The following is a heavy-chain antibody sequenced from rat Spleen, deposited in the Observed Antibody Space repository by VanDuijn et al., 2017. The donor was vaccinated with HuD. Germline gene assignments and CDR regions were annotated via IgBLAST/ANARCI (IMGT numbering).Heavy chain of an antibody. CDR1: GFTFSDYY. D-gene: IGHD4-3*01. CDR3: ARQRNSGYYWYFDF. CDR2: ITYEGSST. Sequence: EVQLVESGGGLVQPGRSLKLSCAASGFTFSDYYMAWVRQAPKKGLEWVASITYEGSSTYYGDSVTGRFTISRDNAKSTLYLQMNSLGSEDTATYYCARQRNSGYYWYFDFWGPGTMVTVSS. V-gene: IGHV5-22*01. J-gene: IGHJ1*01.